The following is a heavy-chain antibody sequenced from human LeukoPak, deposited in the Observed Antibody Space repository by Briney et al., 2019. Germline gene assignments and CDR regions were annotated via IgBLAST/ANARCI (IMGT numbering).Heavy chain of an antibody. D-gene: IGHD3-16*02. Sequence: ASVKVSCKASGYTFTSYDINWVRQATGQGLEWMGWMNPNSGNTGYAQKFQGRVTMTRNTSISTAYMELSSLRSEDTAVYYCARKIRWVVTGPVYYYYYGMDVWGQGTTVTASS. CDR1: GYTFTSYD. J-gene: IGHJ6*02. V-gene: IGHV1-8*01. CDR2: MNPNSGNT. CDR3: ARKIRWVVTGPVYYYYYGMDV.